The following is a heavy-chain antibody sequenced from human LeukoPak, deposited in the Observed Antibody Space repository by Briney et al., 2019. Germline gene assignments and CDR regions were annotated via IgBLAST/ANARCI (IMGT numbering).Heavy chain of an antibody. Sequence: PGGSLRLSCAASGFTFDDYTMHWVRQAPGKGLEWVSLISWDGGSTYYADSVKGRFTISRDNSKNSLYLQMNSLRTEDTALYYCAKPMAGYCSGGSCPLSYWGQGTLVTVSS. J-gene: IGHJ4*02. CDR2: ISWDGGST. CDR3: AKPMAGYCSGGSCPLSY. CDR1: GFTFDDYT. V-gene: IGHV3-43*01. D-gene: IGHD2-15*01.